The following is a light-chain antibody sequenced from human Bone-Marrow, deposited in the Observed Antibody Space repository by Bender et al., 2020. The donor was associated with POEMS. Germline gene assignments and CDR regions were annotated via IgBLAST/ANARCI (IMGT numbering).Light chain of an antibody. CDR2: YVT. J-gene: IGLJ2*01. CDR1: SSDVGGYNY. CDR3: SSYTSSRTMI. Sequence: QSALAQPASVSGSPGQSITISCTGSSSDVGGYNYVSWYQHHQGEDPPRLIIYYVTDRPSGVSHRFSGAKSGNTSSLPISGLQDKDEADYYCSSYTSSRTMIFGGGTKLTVL. V-gene: IGLV2-14*03.